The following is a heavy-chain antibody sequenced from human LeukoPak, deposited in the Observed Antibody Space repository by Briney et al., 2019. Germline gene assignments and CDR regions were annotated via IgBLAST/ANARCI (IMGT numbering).Heavy chain of an antibody. CDR1: GFSFSDAW. CDR2: INSKTEGGTI. D-gene: IGHD4-17*01. V-gene: IGHV3-15*01. J-gene: IGHJ4*02. Sequence: PGGPLRLSCAASGFSFSDAWMTWVRQAPGKGLEWVGRINSKTEGGTIDYAAPVKGRFTISRDDSKNTLYQQMNSLKTDDTAVYYCATGVTNDYWGQGTLVTVSS. CDR3: ATGVTNDY.